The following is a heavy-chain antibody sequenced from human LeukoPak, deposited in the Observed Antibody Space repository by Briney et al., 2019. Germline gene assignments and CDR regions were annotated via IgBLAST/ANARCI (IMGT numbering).Heavy chain of an antibody. Sequence: SETLSLTCAVYGGSFSGYYWSWIRQPPGKGLEWIGEIYHSGSTNYNPSLKSRVTISVDKSKNQFSLKLSSVTAADTAVYYCARVGDGDSIDYWGQGTLVTVSS. CDR3: ARVGDGDSIDY. J-gene: IGHJ4*02. CDR1: GGSFSGYY. D-gene: IGHD5-12*01. CDR2: IYHSGST. V-gene: IGHV4-34*01.